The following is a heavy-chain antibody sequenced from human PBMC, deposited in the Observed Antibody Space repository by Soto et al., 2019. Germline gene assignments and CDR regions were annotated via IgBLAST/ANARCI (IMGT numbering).Heavy chain of an antibody. CDR3: ARGRAQAYYYGSGRVTFDY. Sequence: SETLSLTCTVSGGSISSYYWSWIRQPPGKGLEWIGYIYYSGSTNYNPSLKSRVTISVDTSKNQFSLKLSSVTAADTAVYYCARGRAQAYYYGSGRVTFDYWGQGTLVTVSS. V-gene: IGHV4-59*01. CDR2: IYYSGST. D-gene: IGHD3-10*01. CDR1: GGSISSYY. J-gene: IGHJ4*02.